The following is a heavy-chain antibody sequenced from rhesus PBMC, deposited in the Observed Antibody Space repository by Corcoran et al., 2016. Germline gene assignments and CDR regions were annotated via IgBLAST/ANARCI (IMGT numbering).Heavy chain of an antibody. J-gene: IGHJ4*01. CDR3: VRDTSWPDQIFDY. V-gene: IGHV4-76*01. CDR2: VYGISGST. CDR1: GSSISGAYD. Sequence: QVQLQESGPGLVKPSETLSLTCAVSGSSISGAYDWTWIRQPPGKGLEWIGYVYGISGSTIYNPSLGNRVSISKDTSKNQFSLKLSSVTTADTAVYYCVRDTSWPDQIFDYWGQGVLVTVSS. D-gene: IGHD6-13*01.